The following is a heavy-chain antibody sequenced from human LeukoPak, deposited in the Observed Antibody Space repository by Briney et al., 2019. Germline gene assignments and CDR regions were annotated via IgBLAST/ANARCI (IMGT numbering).Heavy chain of an antibody. CDR2: IYDSGST. J-gene: IGHJ6*02. Sequence: SETLSLTCSVSGGSLGSGDYYWNWLRQHPEKGLEWIGYIYDSGSTNYNPSLKSRVTISVDTSKNQFSLKLSSVTAADTAVYYCARDTPPDVWGQGTTVTVSS. CDR3: ARDTPPDV. D-gene: IGHD2-15*01. V-gene: IGHV4-31*03. CDR1: GGSLGSGDYY.